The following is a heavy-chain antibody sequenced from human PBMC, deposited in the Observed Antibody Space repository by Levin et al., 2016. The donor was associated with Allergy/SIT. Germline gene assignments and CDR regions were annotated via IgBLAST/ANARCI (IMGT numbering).Heavy chain of an antibody. V-gene: IGHV3-48*03. CDR3: ASSVLSGY. Sequence: WIRQPPGKGLEWVSYITSSGSTIYYADSVKGRFTISRDNAKNSLYLQMNSLRAEDTAVYYCASSVLSGYWGQGTLVTVSS. J-gene: IGHJ4*02. D-gene: IGHD4/OR15-4a*01. CDR2: ITSSGSTI.